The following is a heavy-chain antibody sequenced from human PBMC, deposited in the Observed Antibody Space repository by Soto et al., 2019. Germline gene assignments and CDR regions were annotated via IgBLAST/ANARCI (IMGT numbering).Heavy chain of an antibody. CDR2: IYYSGST. V-gene: IGHV4-59*01. CDR3: ARDRLAAAGRFDP. Sequence: SETLSLTCTVSGGSISSYYWSWIRQPPGKGLEWIGYIYYSGSTNYNPSLKSRVTISVDTSKNQFSLKLSSVTAAVTAVYYCARDRLAAAGRFDPWGQGTLVTVSS. D-gene: IGHD6-13*01. J-gene: IGHJ5*02. CDR1: GGSISSYY.